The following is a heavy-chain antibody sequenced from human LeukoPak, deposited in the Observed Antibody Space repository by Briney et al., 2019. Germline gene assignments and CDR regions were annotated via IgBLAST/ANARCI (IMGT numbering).Heavy chain of an antibody. Sequence: SQTLSLTCTVSGGSISSDSYYWTWIRQSAGKGLEWIGLISKSGTTNYNPSHKSRVTISIDTTKNQFSLKLTSVTAADTAVYYCARLLGPLDYVWGSSRSKWGQGTLVTVSS. V-gene: IGHV4-61*02. J-gene: IGHJ4*02. D-gene: IGHD3-16*02. CDR2: ISKSGTT. CDR3: ARLLGPLDYVWGSSRSK. CDR1: GGSISSDSYY.